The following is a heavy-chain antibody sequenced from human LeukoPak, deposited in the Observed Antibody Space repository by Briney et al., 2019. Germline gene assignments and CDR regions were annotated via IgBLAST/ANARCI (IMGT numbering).Heavy chain of an antibody. Sequence: GRSLRLSCAASGFTFINYGMHWVRQAPGKGLEWVSVISYDGTNKYYADSVKGRFTISRDNSKNTLYLQMNSLKTDDTAVYYCANYGDSEDFDYWGEGGQVTVSS. V-gene: IGHV3-30*18. J-gene: IGHJ4*02. CDR2: ISYDGTNK. D-gene: IGHD4-17*01. CDR3: ANYGDSEDFDY. CDR1: GFTFINYG.